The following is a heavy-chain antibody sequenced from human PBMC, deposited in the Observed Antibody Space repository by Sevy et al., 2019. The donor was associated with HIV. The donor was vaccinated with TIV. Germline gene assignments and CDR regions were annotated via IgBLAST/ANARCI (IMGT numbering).Heavy chain of an antibody. CDR2: MSYNGNKK. D-gene: IGHD3-16*02. CDR3: ARGIYDYVWGSYRSYYYYYGMDV. J-gene: IGHJ6*02. CDR1: GFSFSRSP. Sequence: GGSLRLSCATSGFSFSRSPMHWVRQAPGKGLEWVAVMSYNGNKKYNEDSVKGRFTISRDDPKNTLYLQMNSLRAEDTAVYYCARGIYDYVWGSYRSYYYYYGMDVWGQGTTVTVSS. V-gene: IGHV3-30*04.